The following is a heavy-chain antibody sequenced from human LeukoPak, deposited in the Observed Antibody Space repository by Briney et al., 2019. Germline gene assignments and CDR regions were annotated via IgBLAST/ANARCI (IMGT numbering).Heavy chain of an antibody. CDR1: GFTFSSYA. J-gene: IGHJ6*04. V-gene: IGHV3-30-3*01. CDR3: ARQRPRRDSSSYHYYYGMDV. CDR2: ISYDGSNK. D-gene: IGHD3-22*01. Sequence: PGRSLRLSCAASGFTFSSYAMHWVRQAPGKGLEWVAVISYDGSNKYYADSVKGRFTISRDNSKNTLYLQMNSLRAEDTAVYYCARQRPRRDSSSYHYYYGMDVWGKGTTVTVSS.